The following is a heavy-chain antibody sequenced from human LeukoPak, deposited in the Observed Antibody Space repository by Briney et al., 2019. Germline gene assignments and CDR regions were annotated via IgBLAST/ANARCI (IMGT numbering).Heavy chain of an antibody. CDR3: AGLVGRYSSGLYYYYFDY. V-gene: IGHV4-4*02. J-gene: IGHJ4*02. D-gene: IGHD3-22*01. CDR2: MYLSGTT. CDR1: GDSINSLDL. Sequence: SETLSLTCTVSGDSINSLDLWSWVRQPPGKGLEWIGEMYLSGTTHSNPSAKSRVTISIDKSKNQFFLNLSSVTAADTAVYYCAGLVGRYSSGLYYYYFDYWGQGTLVTVSS.